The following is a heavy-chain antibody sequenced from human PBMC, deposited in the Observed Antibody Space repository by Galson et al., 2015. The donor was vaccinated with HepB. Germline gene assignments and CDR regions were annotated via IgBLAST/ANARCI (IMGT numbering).Heavy chain of an antibody. CDR2: TYYRSKWYN. CDR3: AREGGNSGSYRYYYYYGMDV. Sequence: CAISGDSVSSNSAAWDWIRQSPSRGLEWLGRTYYRSKWYNDYAVSVKSRITINPDTSKNQFSLQLNSVTPEDTAVYYCAREGGNSGSYRYYYYYGMDVWGQGTTVTVSS. J-gene: IGHJ6*02. V-gene: IGHV6-1*01. CDR1: GDSVSSNSAA. D-gene: IGHD3-10*01.